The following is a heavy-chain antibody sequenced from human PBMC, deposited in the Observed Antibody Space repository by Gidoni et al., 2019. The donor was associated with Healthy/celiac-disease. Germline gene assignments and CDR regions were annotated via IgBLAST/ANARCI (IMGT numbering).Heavy chain of an antibody. V-gene: IGHV3-48*01. CDR2: ISSSSSTI. CDR3: AGDCSGGSCYPGYFQH. Sequence: EVQLVESGGGLVQPGGSLRLSCAASGFTFSSYSMNWVRQAPGKGLEWVSYISSSSSTIYYADSVKGRFTISRDNAKNSLYLQMNSLRAEDTAVYYCAGDCSGGSCYPGYFQHWGQGTLVTVSS. J-gene: IGHJ1*01. CDR1: GFTFSSYS. D-gene: IGHD2-15*01.